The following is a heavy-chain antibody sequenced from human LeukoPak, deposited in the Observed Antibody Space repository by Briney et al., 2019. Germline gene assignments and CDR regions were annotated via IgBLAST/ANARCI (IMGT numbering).Heavy chain of an antibody. CDR2: IYYSGST. D-gene: IGHD6-6*01. CDR1: GGSISSSDYY. J-gene: IGHJ4*02. V-gene: IGHV4-39*01. Sequence: ASETLSLTCTVSGGSISSSDYYWGWIRQPPGKGLEWIGSIYYSGSTYYNPSLKSRVTISVDTSKNQFSLKLSSVTAADTAVYYCARHSMAARLFDYWGQGTLVTVSS. CDR3: ARHSMAARLFDY.